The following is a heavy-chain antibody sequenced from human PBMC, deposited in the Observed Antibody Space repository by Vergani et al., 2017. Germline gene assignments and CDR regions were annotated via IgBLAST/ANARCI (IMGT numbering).Heavy chain of an antibody. Sequence: EVQLVESGGGLVQPGGSLRLSCAASGFTFSSYAMRWVRQAPGKGLEWVSAISGTAGDTYYPGSVKGRFTISRENAKNSLYLQMNSLRAGDTAVYYCAREINDYGDSYFDYWGQGTLVTVSS. V-gene: IGHV3-13*01. CDR2: ISGTAGDT. J-gene: IGHJ4*02. CDR1: GFTFSSYA. D-gene: IGHD4-17*01. CDR3: AREINDYGDSYFDY.